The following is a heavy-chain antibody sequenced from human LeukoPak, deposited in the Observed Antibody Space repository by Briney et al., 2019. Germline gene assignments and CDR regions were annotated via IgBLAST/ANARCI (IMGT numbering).Heavy chain of an antibody. D-gene: IGHD2-2*01. CDR1: GYTFTSYA. CDR3: ARVFVVVPAATAFDY. Sequence: ASVKVSCKASGYTFTSYAMHWVRQAPGQRLEWMGWINAGNGNTKYSQKFQGRVTITRDTSASTAYMELSSLRSEDTAVYYCARVFVVVPAATAFDYWGQGTLVTVSS. CDR2: INAGNGNT. J-gene: IGHJ4*02. V-gene: IGHV1-3*01.